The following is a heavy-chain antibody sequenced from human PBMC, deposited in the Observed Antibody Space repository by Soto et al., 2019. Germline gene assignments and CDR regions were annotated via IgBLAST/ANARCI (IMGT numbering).Heavy chain of an antibody. Sequence: QVQLQESGPGLVKPSETLSLTCTVSGGSISSYYWSWIRQPPGKGLEWIGYIYYSGSTNYNPSLKSRVTISVDTSKNQFSLKLSSVTAADTAVYYYARYNWGAMGAFDIWGQGTMVTVSS. CDR3: ARYNWGAMGAFDI. CDR1: GGSISSYY. D-gene: IGHD1-1*01. V-gene: IGHV4-59*01. J-gene: IGHJ3*02. CDR2: IYYSGST.